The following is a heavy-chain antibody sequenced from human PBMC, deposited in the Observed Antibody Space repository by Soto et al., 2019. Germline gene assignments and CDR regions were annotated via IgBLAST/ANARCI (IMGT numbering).Heavy chain of an antibody. CDR2: ISAYNGNT. Sequence: ASVKVSCKASGYTFTSYGISWVRQAPGQGLEWMGWISAYNGNTNYAQKLQGRVTMTTDTSTSTAYMELRSLRSDDTAVYYCARGFYKYDILTGYPYYYYYYMDVWGKGTTVTVSS. CDR1: GYTFTSYG. J-gene: IGHJ6*03. V-gene: IGHV1-18*01. CDR3: ARGFYKYDILTGYPYYYYYYMDV. D-gene: IGHD3-9*01.